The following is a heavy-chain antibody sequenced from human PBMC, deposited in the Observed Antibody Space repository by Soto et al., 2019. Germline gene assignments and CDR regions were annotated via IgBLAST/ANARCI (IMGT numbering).Heavy chain of an antibody. V-gene: IGHV1-69*12. CDR2: IIPIFGTA. CDR1: GGTFSSYA. CDR3: ARGKSFYYGMDV. D-gene: IGHD1-26*01. J-gene: IGHJ6*02. Sequence: QVQLVQSGAEVKKPGSSVKVSCKASGGTFSSYAISWVRQAPGQGLEWMGGIIPIFGTANYAQKFQGRVTITENESTSKAYMELSSLRSEDTAVYYCARGKSFYYGMDVWGQGTTVTVSS.